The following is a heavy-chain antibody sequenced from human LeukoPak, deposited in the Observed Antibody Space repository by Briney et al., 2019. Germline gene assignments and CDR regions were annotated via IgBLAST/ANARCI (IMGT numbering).Heavy chain of an antibody. Sequence: GGSVRLSCAASGFTFSSYWMSWVRQAPGKGLEWVANIKQDGSEKYYVDSVKGRFTISRDNAKNSLYLQMNSLRAEDTAVYYCARGGQGYFDWLFDYWGQGTLVTVSS. J-gene: IGHJ4*02. CDR1: GFTFSSYW. V-gene: IGHV3-7*01. CDR3: ARGGQGYFDWLFDY. D-gene: IGHD3-9*01. CDR2: IKQDGSEK.